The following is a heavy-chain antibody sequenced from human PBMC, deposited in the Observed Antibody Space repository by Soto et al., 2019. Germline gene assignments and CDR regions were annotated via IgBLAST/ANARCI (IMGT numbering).Heavy chain of an antibody. V-gene: IGHV4-59*08. D-gene: IGHD4-17*01. Sequence: SETLSLTCTVSGGSISSYYWSWIRQPPGKGLEWIGYIYYSGSTNYNPSLKSRVTKSVDTSKNQFSLKLSSVTAADTAVYYCARRDVDDYGDRYYFDYWGQGTLVTVSS. CDR1: GGSISSYY. CDR3: ARRDVDDYGDRYYFDY. CDR2: IYYSGST. J-gene: IGHJ4*02.